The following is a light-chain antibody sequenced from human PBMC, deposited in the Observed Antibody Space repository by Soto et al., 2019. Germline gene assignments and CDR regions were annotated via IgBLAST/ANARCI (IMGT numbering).Light chain of an antibody. CDR2: EVS. CDR3: CSYAGSSYV. CDR1: SSDVGSYNL. V-gene: IGLV2-23*02. J-gene: IGLJ1*01. Sequence: QSALTQPASVSGSPGQSITISCTGTSSDVGSYNLVSWYQQHPGKAPNLMIYEVSKRPSGVSNRFSGSKSGNTASLTISGLQAEDEADYYCCSYAGSSYVFGTGTKVTVL.